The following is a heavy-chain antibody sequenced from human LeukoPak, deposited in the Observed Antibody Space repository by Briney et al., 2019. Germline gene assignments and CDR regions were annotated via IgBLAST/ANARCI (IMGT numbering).Heavy chain of an antibody. CDR2: ISYGGST. CDR1: GGSISTYY. V-gene: IGHV4-59*08. CDR3: ARHRYSYGYDYFYGMDV. Sequence: SETLSLTCTVSGGSISTYYWSWIRQPPGKGLEWIGYISYGGSTSYNPSLKSRVTISVDTSESQFSLRLSSVTAADTAVYYCARHRYSYGYDYFYGMDVWGQGTTVTVFS. J-gene: IGHJ6*02. D-gene: IGHD5-18*01.